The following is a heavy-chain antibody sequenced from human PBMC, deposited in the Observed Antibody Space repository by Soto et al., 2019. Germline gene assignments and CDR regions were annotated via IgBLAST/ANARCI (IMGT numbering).Heavy chain of an antibody. J-gene: IGHJ4*02. V-gene: IGHV3-15*07. CDR3: ATDPSNSGWYMNY. Sequence: GGSLRLSCAASGFTFSNAWMNWVRQAPGRGLEWVGRIKSKTDGGATDYAAPVKGRFTISRDESKNTLSLHMNSLKIEDTAVYYCATDPSNSGWYMNYWGQGTLVTVSS. D-gene: IGHD6-19*01. CDR2: IKSKTDGGAT. CDR1: GFTFSNAW.